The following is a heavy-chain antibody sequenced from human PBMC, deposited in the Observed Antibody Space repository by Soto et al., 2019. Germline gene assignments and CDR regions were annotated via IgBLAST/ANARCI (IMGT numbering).Heavy chain of an antibody. D-gene: IGHD6-19*01. CDR2: ISSNGGNT. CDR3: VKEGYMRSDWYGQFDC. V-gene: IGHV3-64D*06. CDR1: GFTFNTFA. J-gene: IGHJ4*02. Sequence: GGSLRPSCSASGFTFNTFAMHWVRQTPGKGLEFVSTISSNGGNTYYADSVKGRFAISRDNSKNTLYLQMYSLRPEDTALYYCVKEGYMRSDWYGQFDCWGQGTLVTVS.